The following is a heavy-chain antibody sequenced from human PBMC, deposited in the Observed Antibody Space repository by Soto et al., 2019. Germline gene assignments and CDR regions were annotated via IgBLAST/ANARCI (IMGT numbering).Heavy chain of an antibody. J-gene: IGHJ3*01. CDR1: GGSISSGNHF. V-gene: IGHV4-30-4*01. CDR3: AREVITPGHHGADDAFDV. CDR2: IFYSGTA. D-gene: IGHD2-21*01. Sequence: QVQLQEAGPGLVKPSQTLSLTCIVSGGSISSGNHFWSWIRQPPGNGLEWIGYIFYSGTAYYHSSLKSRVSISVDTSKNQFSLILSSVTAADTAMYYCAREVITPGHHGADDAFDVWGQGTMVTVSS.